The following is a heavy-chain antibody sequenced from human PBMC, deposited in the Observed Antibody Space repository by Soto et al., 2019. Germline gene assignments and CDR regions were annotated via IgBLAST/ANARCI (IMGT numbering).Heavy chain of an antibody. CDR2: IIPIFGTA. V-gene: IGHV1-69*12. CDR3: ARDSIAAAGTRSY. CDR1: GCTFSSYA. Sequence: VQLVQSGAELKKPGSSVKVSCKASGCTFSSYAISWVRQAPGQGIEWMGGIIPIFGTANYAQKFQGRVTITADESTSTAYMELSSLRSEDTAVYYCARDSIAAAGTRSYWGQGTLVTVSS. J-gene: IGHJ4*02. D-gene: IGHD6-13*01.